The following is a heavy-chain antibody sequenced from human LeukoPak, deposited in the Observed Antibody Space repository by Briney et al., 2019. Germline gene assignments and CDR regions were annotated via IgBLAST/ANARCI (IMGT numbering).Heavy chain of an antibody. D-gene: IGHD3-3*01. J-gene: IGHJ3*02. Sequence: SETLSLTCAVSGYSISSGYYWGWIRPPPGKGLEWIGSIYHSGSTYYNPSIKSRVTISVDTSKNQFSLKLSSVTAADTAVYYCAVLFTIFGVVSSDAFDIWGQGTMVTVSS. V-gene: IGHV4-38-2*01. CDR1: GYSISSGYY. CDR2: IYHSGST. CDR3: AVLFTIFGVVSSDAFDI.